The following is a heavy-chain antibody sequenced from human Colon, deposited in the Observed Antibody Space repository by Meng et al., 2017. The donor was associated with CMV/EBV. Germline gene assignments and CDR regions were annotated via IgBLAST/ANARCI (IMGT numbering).Heavy chain of an antibody. CDR3: VKGHTMINP. Sequence: QGQLVQFGGGLVGPGGSLRLSCAASGFIFSDYYMTWIREAPGKGLEWVSYISPTGSDTNYADSVRGRFTISRDNAKNSLFLQMSSLTAEDTAVYYCVKGHTMINPWGQGTLVTVSS. J-gene: IGHJ5*02. CDR1: GFIFSDYY. CDR2: ISPTGSDT. D-gene: IGHD3-16*01. V-gene: IGHV3-11*05.